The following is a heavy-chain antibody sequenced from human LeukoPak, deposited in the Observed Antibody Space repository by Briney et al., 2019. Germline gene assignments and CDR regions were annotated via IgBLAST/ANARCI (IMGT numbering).Heavy chain of an antibody. Sequence: ASAKVSCTASGYTFTSYGISWVRQAPGQGLEWMGWISAYNGNTNYAQKLQGRVTMTTDTSTSTAYMELRSLRSDDTAVYYCATTNYYYGMDVWGQGTTVTVSS. CDR1: GYTFTSYG. V-gene: IGHV1-18*01. CDR3: ATTNYYYGMDV. D-gene: IGHD5-24*01. J-gene: IGHJ6*02. CDR2: ISAYNGNT.